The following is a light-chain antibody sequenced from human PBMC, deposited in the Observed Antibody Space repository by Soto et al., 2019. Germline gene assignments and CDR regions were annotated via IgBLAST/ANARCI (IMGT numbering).Light chain of an antibody. Sequence: DIQMTQSPSSLSASVGDRVTITCRASQSISIYLSWYRQKPGKAPKPLIFAASSLQSGVPSTFSGSGSGTDFTLTITSLQPEDFATYYCQQSYSTPRTFGQGTKVDIK. CDR2: AAS. J-gene: IGKJ1*01. CDR3: QQSYSTPRT. CDR1: QSISIY. V-gene: IGKV1-39*01.